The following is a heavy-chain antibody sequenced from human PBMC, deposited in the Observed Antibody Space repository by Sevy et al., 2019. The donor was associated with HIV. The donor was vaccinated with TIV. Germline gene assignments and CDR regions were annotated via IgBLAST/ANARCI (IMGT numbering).Heavy chain of an antibody. J-gene: IGHJ5*02. CDR1: GGSISAYY. CDR2: IYYTGST. CDR3: ARAPPVRSGDDSLNWFDP. Sequence: SETLSLTCTVSGGSISAYYWSWIRQPPGKPLEYIGYIYYTGSTNYNPSQKSRVTISVDTSKNQFSLKLNSVTAADTAVYFCARAPPVRSGDDSLNWFDPWGQGTLVTVSS. V-gene: IGHV4-59*01. D-gene: IGHD5-12*01.